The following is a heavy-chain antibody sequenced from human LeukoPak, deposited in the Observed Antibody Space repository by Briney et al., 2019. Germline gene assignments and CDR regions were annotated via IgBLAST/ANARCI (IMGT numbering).Heavy chain of an antibody. Sequence: PGGSLRPSCAASGFTFSSYEMNWVRQAPGKGLEWVSYISSSGSTIYYADSVKGRFTISRDNAKNSLYLQMNSLRAEDTAVYYCARNPNYYYGMDVWGQGTTVTVSS. CDR2: ISSSGSTI. CDR3: ARNPNYYYGMDV. J-gene: IGHJ6*02. CDR1: GFTFSSYE. V-gene: IGHV3-48*03.